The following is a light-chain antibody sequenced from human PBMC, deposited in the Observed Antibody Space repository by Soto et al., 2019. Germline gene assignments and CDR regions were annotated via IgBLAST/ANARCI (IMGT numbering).Light chain of an antibody. CDR2: AAS. CDR3: QQLNSYPPGGT. J-gene: IGKJ3*01. Sequence: IQLTQSPSSLSASVGDRVTITCRASQGISSYLAWYQQKPGKAPKLLIYAASTLQSGVPSRFSGSGSGTDFTLTISSLQPEDFAPYSCQQLNSYPPGGTFGPGTKVDIK. V-gene: IGKV1-9*01. CDR1: QGISSY.